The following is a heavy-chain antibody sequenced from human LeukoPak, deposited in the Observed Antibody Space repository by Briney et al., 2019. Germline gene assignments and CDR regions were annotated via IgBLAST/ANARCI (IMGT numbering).Heavy chain of an antibody. CDR3: ARLGIAVAGSYFDY. CDR1: GGSISSSSHY. J-gene: IGHJ4*01. Sequence: SETLSLTCTVSGGSISSSSHYWGWIRQPPRKGLEWIGVIYYTGNTYYIPSLKSRVTMFVDTSENHFSLKLNSVTAADTAVYYCARLGIAVAGSYFDYWGQGTLVTVSS. CDR2: IYYTGNT. V-gene: IGHV4-39*02. D-gene: IGHD6-19*01.